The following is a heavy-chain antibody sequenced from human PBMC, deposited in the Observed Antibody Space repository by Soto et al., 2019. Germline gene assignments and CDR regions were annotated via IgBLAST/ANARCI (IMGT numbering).Heavy chain of an antibody. CDR1: GYTFTSYD. V-gene: IGHV1-8*01. CDR2: MNPNSGNT. CDR3: ARGRYCSSTSWPFDP. Sequence: QVQLVQSGAEVKKPGASVKVSCKASGYTFTSYDINWVRQATGQGLEWMGWMNPNSGNTGYAQKFQGRVAMTRNTFITTAYRELKRLRSEDTAVYYCARGRYCSSTSWPFDPWRQRPLVTVAS. J-gene: IGHJ5*02. D-gene: IGHD2-2*01.